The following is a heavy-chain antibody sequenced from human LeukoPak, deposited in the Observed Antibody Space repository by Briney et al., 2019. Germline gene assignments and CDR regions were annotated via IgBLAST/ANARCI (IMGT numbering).Heavy chain of an antibody. V-gene: IGHV4-59*01. CDR1: GGSIRSYY. D-gene: IGHD6-13*01. J-gene: IGHJ4*02. CDR3: ARIAAAFDY. CDR2: VYYSGST. Sequence: SETLSLTCTVSGGSIRSYYWSWIRQPPVMGLEWIGYVYYSGSTNYNPSLKSRVTISVDTSKNQFSLKLSSVTAADTAVYYCARIAAAFDYWGQGTLVTVSS.